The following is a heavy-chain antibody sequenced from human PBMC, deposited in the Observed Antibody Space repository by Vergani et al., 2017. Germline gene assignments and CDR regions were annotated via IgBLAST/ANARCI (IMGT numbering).Heavy chain of an antibody. CDR3: ARVQYDYIWGSYRQNWFDP. Sequence: QVQLVQSGAEVKKPGASVKVSCKASGYTFTGYYMHWVRQAPGQGLEWMGWINPNSGGTNYAQKFQGRVTMTRDTSISTAYMELSRLRSDDTAVYYCARVQYDYIWGSYRQNWFDPWGQGTLVTVSS. V-gene: IGHV1-2*02. CDR2: INPNSGGT. CDR1: GYTFTGYY. J-gene: IGHJ5*02. D-gene: IGHD3-16*02.